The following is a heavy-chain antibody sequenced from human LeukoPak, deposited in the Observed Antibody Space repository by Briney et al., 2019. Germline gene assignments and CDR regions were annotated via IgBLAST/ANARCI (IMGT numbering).Heavy chain of an antibody. CDR3: ARALNRYTEFYFDY. Sequence: GGSLRLSCTTSGFIFSSHTMHWVRQAPGKGLEWVAVIWYDGSNKYYADSVKGRFTISRANSKNTLYLQMNSLRAEDTAVYYCARALNRYTEFYFDYWGQGTLVTVSS. D-gene: IGHD3-16*02. CDR2: IWYDGSNK. J-gene: IGHJ4*02. CDR1: GFIFSSHT. V-gene: IGHV3-33*01.